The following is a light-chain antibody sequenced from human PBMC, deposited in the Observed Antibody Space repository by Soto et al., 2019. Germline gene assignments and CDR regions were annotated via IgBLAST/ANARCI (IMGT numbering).Light chain of an antibody. Sequence: DIQMTQSPSSLSASVRDRVTITCRASQSISSYFNWYQQKPGKAPKLLIYAASSLQSGVPSRFSGSGSGTDFTLTVSSLQPEDFATYFCQQSYSTPRTFGQGTKVDI. CDR2: AAS. J-gene: IGKJ1*01. CDR3: QQSYSTPRT. V-gene: IGKV1-39*01. CDR1: QSISSY.